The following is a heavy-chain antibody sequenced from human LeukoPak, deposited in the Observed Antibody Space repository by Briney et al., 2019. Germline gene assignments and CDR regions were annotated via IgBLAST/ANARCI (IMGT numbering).Heavy chain of an antibody. V-gene: IGHV4-4*02. D-gene: IGHD5-18*01. CDR3: ARVQVSYYYYGMDV. J-gene: IGHJ6*04. Sequence: SETLSLTCAVSGGSISSSNCWSWVRQPPGRGLEWIGEIYHSGSTNYNPSLKSRVTISVDKSKNQFSLKLSSVTAADTAVYYCARVQVSYYYYGMDVWGKGTTVTVSS. CDR1: GGSISSSNC. CDR2: IYHSGST.